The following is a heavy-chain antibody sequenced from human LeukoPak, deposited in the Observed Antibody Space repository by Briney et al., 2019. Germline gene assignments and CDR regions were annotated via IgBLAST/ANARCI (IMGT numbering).Heavy chain of an antibody. Sequence: SETLSLTCAVSGYSISSGYYWGWIRQPPGEGLEWIGSIYHSGSTYYNPSLKSRVTISVDTSKNQFSLKLSSVTAADTAVYYCARHAANWVYFDYWGQGTLVTVSS. CDR2: IYHSGST. V-gene: IGHV4-38-2*01. CDR1: GYSISSGYY. CDR3: ARHAANWVYFDY. D-gene: IGHD7-27*01. J-gene: IGHJ4*02.